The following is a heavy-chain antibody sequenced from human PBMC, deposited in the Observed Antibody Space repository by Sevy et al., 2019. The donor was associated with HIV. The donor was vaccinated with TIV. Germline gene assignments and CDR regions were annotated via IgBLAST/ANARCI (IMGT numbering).Heavy chain of an antibody. J-gene: IGHJ4*02. V-gene: IGHV3-30*18. D-gene: IGHD3-22*01. CDR2: ISYDGSNK. CDR3: AKDLDGSYYDSSGYNGDY. CDR1: GFTFSSYG. Sequence: GGSLRLSCAASGFTFSSYGMHWVRQAPGKGLEWVAVISYDGSNKYYADSVKGRFTISRDNSKNTRDLQMNSLRAEDTAVYYCAKDLDGSYYDSSGYNGDYWGQGTLVTVSS.